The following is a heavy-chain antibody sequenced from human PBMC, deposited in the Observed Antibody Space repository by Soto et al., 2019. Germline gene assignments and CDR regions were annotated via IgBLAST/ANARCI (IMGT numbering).Heavy chain of an antibody. D-gene: IGHD2-15*01. CDR1: GGSMNSGGYC. V-gene: IGHV4-31*03. CDR2: ISYGGTT. Sequence: QVQLQESGPGLVKPSQTLSLTCTVSGGSMNSGGYCWSWIRQHPGEGLEWIGCISYGGTTSYNPSLKIRVIISVDTSKNQFSLKLTSVTAADTAVYYCSRGILVWGQGTLITFSS. J-gene: IGHJ4*02. CDR3: SRGILV.